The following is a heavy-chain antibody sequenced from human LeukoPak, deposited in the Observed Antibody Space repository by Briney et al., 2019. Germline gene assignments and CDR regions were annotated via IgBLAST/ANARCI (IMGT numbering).Heavy chain of an antibody. D-gene: IGHD3-22*01. Sequence: SETLSFTCAVYGGSFSGYYWSWIRQPPGKGLEWIGEINHSGSTNYNPSLKSRVTISVDTSKNQFSLKLSSVTAADTAVYYCATLGGTYYYDSSGYYYEYYFDYWGQGTLVTVSS. V-gene: IGHV4-34*01. CDR2: INHSGST. CDR1: GGSFSGYY. J-gene: IGHJ4*02. CDR3: ATLGGTYYYDSSGYYYEYYFDY.